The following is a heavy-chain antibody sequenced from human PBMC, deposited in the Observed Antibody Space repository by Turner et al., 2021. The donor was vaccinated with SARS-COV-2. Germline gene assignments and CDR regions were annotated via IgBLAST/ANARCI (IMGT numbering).Heavy chain of an antibody. J-gene: IGHJ4*02. CDR1: GGSVSSTSYY. CDR2: ISYSGST. Sequence: QVQLQESGPGLVKPSETLSLTCTVSGGSVSSTSYYWSWIRQPPGKGLEWIGYISYSGSTMYNPSLKSRVNISIDASKNQFSLKLNSVTAADTAVYFCAGQYYDYLGGVARDNWGQGSLVTVSS. CDR3: AGQYYDYLGGVARDN. V-gene: IGHV4-61*01. D-gene: IGHD3-16*01.